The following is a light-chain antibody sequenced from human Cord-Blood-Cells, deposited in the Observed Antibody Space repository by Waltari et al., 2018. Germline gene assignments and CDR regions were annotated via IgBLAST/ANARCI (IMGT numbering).Light chain of an antibody. CDR3: QKYNIWWT. CDR1: QSVSSN. J-gene: IGKJ1*01. CDR2: GAS. V-gene: IGKV3D-15*01. Sequence: EIVMTQSPATLSVSPGERATLSCRASQSVSSNLAWYQQKPGEAPRLLIYGASTTATVIPARCSRSESGTEFTLTTCLLHSEYFVFYSCQKYNIWWTSGQGTTVEIK.